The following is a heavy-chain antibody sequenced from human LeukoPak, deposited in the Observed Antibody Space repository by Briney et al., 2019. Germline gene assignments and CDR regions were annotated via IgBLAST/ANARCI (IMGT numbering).Heavy chain of an antibody. CDR3: ARGASSSWYSDY. J-gene: IGHJ4*02. CDR2: IYTSGST. Sequence: SETLSLTCTVSGGSISSYYWSWIRQPAGKGLEWIGRIYTSGSTNYNPSPKSRVTMSVDTSKNQFSLKLSSVTAADTAVYYCARGASSSWYSDYWGQGTLVTVSS. CDR1: GGSISSYY. V-gene: IGHV4-4*07. D-gene: IGHD6-13*01.